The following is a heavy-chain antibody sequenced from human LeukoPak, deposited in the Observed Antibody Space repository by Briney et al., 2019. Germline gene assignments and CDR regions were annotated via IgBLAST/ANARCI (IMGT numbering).Heavy chain of an antibody. J-gene: IGHJ3*02. CDR2: IYPDDSDS. CDR1: GYSFTNYW. CDR3: ARTYYYDTSGYYGVFDI. D-gene: IGHD3-22*01. V-gene: IGHV5-51*01. Sequence: GESLKISCKSSGYSFTNYWIGWVRQMPGKGLEWMGIIYPDDSDSRYSPSYQGQVTISADKSISTAYLQWSSLKASDTAMYYCARTYYYDTSGYYGVFDIWGQGTMVTVSS.